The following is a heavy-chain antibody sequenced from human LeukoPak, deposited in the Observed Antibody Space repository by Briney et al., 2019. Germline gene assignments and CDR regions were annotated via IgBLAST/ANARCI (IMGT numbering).Heavy chain of an antibody. CDR1: GGTFSIYA. Sequence: SVKVSCKASGGTFSIYAISWVRQAPGQGLEWMGRIIPILGIANYAQKFQGRVTITADKSTSTAYMELSSLRSEDTAVYYCARDNLLIRMWDLWGRGTLVTVSS. V-gene: IGHV1-69*04. CDR3: ARDNLLIRMWDL. D-gene: IGHD2-21*01. J-gene: IGHJ2*01. CDR2: IIPILGIA.